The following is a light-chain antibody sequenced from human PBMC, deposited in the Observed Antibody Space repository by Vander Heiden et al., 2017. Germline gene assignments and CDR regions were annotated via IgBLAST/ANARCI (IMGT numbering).Light chain of an antibody. CDR1: KLGDKY. J-gene: IGLJ2*01. CDR2: QDN. Sequence: SYELTQPPSVSVSPGQTASITCSGDKLGDKYACWYQQKPGQSPGLVIYQDNKRPSGIPERFSGSNSGNTATLTISGTQAMDEADYYCQAWDSSTVVFGGGTKLTVL. CDR3: QAWDSSTVV. V-gene: IGLV3-1*01.